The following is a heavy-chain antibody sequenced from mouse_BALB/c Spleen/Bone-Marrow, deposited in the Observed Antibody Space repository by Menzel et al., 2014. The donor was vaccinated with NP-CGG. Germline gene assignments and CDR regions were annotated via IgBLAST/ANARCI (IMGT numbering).Heavy chain of an antibody. CDR3: ARELYYFDY. Sequence: EVKLMESGPGLVKPSQTVSLTCTVTGISITTGNYRWSWIRQFPGNKLEWIGYISYSGTITYNPSLTSRTTITRDTSKNQFFLEMNSLTAEDTATSYCARELYYFDYWGQGTTLTVSS. V-gene: IGHV3-5*02. CDR2: ISYSGTI. J-gene: IGHJ2*01. CDR1: GISITTGNYR.